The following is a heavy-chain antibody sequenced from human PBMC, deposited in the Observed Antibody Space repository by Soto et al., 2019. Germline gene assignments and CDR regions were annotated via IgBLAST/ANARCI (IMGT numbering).Heavy chain of an antibody. D-gene: IGHD4-4*01. J-gene: IGHJ4*02. V-gene: IGHV3-53*01. CDR2: IYSGGTT. CDR3: ARNGWGTATVGM. Sequence: EVQLVESGGGLVQPGGSLRLSCAASGFTVSNNYMIWFRLPPGKGLEWVALIYSGGTTYYADSVKGRFTISRDNSKNTPYLQMTSLRVEDTAVYYCARNGWGTATVGMWGPGTLVTVSS. CDR1: GFTVSNNY.